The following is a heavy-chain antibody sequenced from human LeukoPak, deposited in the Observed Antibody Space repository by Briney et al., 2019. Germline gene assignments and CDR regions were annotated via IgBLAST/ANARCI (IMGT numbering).Heavy chain of an antibody. CDR1: GGSISSYY. J-gene: IGHJ5*02. V-gene: IGHV4-59*01. D-gene: IGHD6-19*01. Sequence: SETLSLTCTVSGGSISSYYWSWIRQPPGKGLEWIGYIYYSGSTNYNPSLKSRVTISVDTSKNQFSLKPSSVTAADTAVYYCARGGLDSSGWWFDPWGQGTLVTVSS. CDR3: ARGGLDSSGWWFDP. CDR2: IYYSGST.